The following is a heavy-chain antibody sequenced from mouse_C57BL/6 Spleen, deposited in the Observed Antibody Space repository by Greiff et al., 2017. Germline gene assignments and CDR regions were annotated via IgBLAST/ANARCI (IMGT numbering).Heavy chain of an antibody. J-gene: IGHJ3*01. Sequence: VQLQQSGAELARPGASVKLSCKASGYTFTSYGISWVKQRTGQGLEWIGEIYPRSGNTYYNEKFKGKATLTADKSSSTAYMELRSLTSEDSAVYFCAREGSSNWAWFAYWGQGTLVTVSA. CDR2: IYPRSGNT. V-gene: IGHV1-81*01. D-gene: IGHD2-5*01. CDR3: AREGSSNWAWFAY. CDR1: GYTFTSYG.